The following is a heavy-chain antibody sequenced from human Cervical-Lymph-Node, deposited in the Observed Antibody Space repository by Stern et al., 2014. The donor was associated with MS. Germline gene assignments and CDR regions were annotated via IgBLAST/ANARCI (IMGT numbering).Heavy chain of an antibody. CDR1: GGSLSTLD. V-gene: IGHV1-69*19. D-gene: IGHD6-13*01. Sequence: VQLLESGAEVKRPESSVKVSCKTSGGSLSTLDISWVRQAPGQGLEWVGEIMPLLGTAHYAQKFKGRLTITADDSTSTVYMELSSLKSEDTAIYFCARHQAGIAANWGQGTLVTVPS. CDR2: IMPLLGTA. J-gene: IGHJ4*02. CDR3: ARHQAGIAAN.